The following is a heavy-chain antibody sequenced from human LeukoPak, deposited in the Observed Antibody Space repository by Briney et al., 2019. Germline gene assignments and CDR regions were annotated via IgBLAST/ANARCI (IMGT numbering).Heavy chain of an antibody. J-gene: IGHJ3*02. CDR3: ARAPHYYDSSGYSKNSYAFDI. D-gene: IGHD3-22*01. V-gene: IGHV3-33*01. Sequence: GGSLRFSCAASGFTFSSYGMHWVRQAPGKGLEWVAVIWYDGSNKYYADSVKGRFTISRDNSKNTLYLQMNSLRAEDTAVYYCARAPHYYDSSGYSKNSYAFDIWGQGTMVTVSS. CDR1: GFTFSSYG. CDR2: IWYDGSNK.